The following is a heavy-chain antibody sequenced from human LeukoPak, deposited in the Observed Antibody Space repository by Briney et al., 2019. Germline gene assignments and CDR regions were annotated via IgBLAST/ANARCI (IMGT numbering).Heavy chain of an antibody. CDR1: GFTFSSYS. CDR2: ISSSSSYI. V-gene: IGHV3-21*01. J-gene: IGHJ3*02. D-gene: IGHD1-26*01. CDR3: ARGRPSGSYPTDAFDI. Sequence: GGSLRLSCAASGFTFSSYSMNWVRQAPGKGLEWVSSISSSSSYIYYADSVKGRFTISRDNAKNSLYLQMNSLRAEDTAVYYCARGRPSGSYPTDAFDIWGQGTMVTVSS.